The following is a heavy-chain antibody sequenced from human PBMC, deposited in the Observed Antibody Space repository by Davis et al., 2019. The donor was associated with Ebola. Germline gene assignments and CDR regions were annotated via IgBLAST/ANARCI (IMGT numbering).Heavy chain of an antibody. CDR1: GFTFDDYA. Sequence: GGSLRLSCAASGFTFDDYAMHWVRQAPGKGLEWVSGITWNSGSIAYADSVKGRFTISRDNAKNSLYLQINSLRAEDTAFYYCAKDIEAWGLSYVMDVWGKGTTVTVSS. V-gene: IGHV3-9*01. D-gene: IGHD3-16*01. J-gene: IGHJ6*04. CDR3: AKDIEAWGLSYVMDV. CDR2: ITWNSGSI.